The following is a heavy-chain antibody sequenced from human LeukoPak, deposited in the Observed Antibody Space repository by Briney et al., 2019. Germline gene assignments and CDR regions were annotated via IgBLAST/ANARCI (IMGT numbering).Heavy chain of an antibody. CDR3: ARVVDCSGGSCDWFDP. J-gene: IGHJ5*02. CDR2: IYYSGST. D-gene: IGHD2-15*01. Sequence: PSETLSLTCTVSGGSISSYYWSWIRQPPGKGLEWIGYIYYSGSTNYNPSLKSRVTISVDTSKNQFSLKLSSVTAADTAVYYCARVVDCSGGSCDWFDPWGQGTLVTVSS. CDR1: GGSISSYY. V-gene: IGHV4-59*12.